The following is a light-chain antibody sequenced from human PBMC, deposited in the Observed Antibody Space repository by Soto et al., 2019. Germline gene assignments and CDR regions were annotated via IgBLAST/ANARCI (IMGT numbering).Light chain of an antibody. Sequence: IVLTQSPATLSLSPGERATLSWRASQSISSYLAWYQQKPGQAPRLLILGASSRATGVPARCSGGGSGTDFTLTITRLEAEDFAVYYCQLYVYSAWTFGQGTKVYIK. CDR1: QSISSY. V-gene: IGKV3-11*01. CDR2: GAS. J-gene: IGKJ1*01. CDR3: QLYVYSAWT.